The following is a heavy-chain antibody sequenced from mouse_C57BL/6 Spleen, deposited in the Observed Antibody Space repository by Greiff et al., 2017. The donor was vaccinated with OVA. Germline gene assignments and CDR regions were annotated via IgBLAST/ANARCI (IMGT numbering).Heavy chain of an antibody. CDR2: IHPNSGST. J-gene: IGHJ2*01. CDR3: AREGETGTGYFDY. D-gene: IGHD4-1*01. CDR1: GYTFTSYW. Sequence: VQLQQPGAELVKPGASVKLSCKASGYTFTSYWMHWVKQRPGQGLEWIGMIHPNSGSTNYNEKFKSKATLTVDKSSSTAYMQLSSLTSEDSAVYDCAREGETGTGYFDYWGQGTTLTVSS. V-gene: IGHV1-64*01.